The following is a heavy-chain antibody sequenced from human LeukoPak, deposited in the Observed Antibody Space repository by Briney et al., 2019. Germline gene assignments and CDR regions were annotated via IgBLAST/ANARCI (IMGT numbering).Heavy chain of an antibody. J-gene: IGHJ4*02. CDR3: ARGSLGTIAVAGTLDY. V-gene: IGHV3-33*01. CDR2: IWYDGSNK. CDR1: GFTFTNYG. Sequence: GGSLRLSCAASGFTFTNYGMHWVRQAPGKGLEWVAVIWYDGSNKYYADSVKGRFTISRDNSKNTLYLQMNSLRAEDTAVYYCARGSLGTIAVAGTLDYWGLGILVTVSS. D-gene: IGHD6-19*01.